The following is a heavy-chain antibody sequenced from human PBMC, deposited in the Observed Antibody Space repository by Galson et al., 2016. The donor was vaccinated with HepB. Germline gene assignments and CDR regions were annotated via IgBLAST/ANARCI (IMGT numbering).Heavy chain of an antibody. D-gene: IGHD3-10*01. CDR3: ASSSYCASGSYYNPWYYYGLGV. J-gene: IGHJ6*02. Sequence: ETLSLTCTVSGGSVSSGSYYWSWIRQPPGKGLEWIAYIYYSGSTNYNPSLKSRVTISVDTSKNQFSLRLSSVTAADSAVYYCASSSYCASGSYYNPWYYYGLGVWGQGTTVTVSS. V-gene: IGHV4-61*01. CDR2: IYYSGST. CDR1: GGSVSSGSYY.